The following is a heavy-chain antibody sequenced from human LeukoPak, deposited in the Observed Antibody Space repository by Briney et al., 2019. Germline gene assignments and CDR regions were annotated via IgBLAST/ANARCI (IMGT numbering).Heavy chain of an antibody. Sequence: SETLSLTCTVSGGSISSSNYYWSWIRQPPGKGLEWIGYIYYSGSTYYNPSLRSRVTISADTSKNQFSLKLSSVTAADTAVYYCARSKRWEVAYQYDYWGQGTLVTVSS. CDR2: IYYSGST. V-gene: IGHV4-30-4*01. CDR3: ARSKRWEVAYQYDY. CDR1: GGSISSSNYY. D-gene: IGHD1-26*01. J-gene: IGHJ4*02.